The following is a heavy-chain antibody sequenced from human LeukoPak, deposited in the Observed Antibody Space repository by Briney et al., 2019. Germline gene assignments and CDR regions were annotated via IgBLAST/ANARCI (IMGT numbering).Heavy chain of an antibody. CDR1: GFTFSSYG. Sequence: PGGSLRLSCAASGFTFSSYGMHWVRQAPGKGLEWVAVISYDGSNKNYADSVKGRFTISRDISKNTLYLQMNSLRGEDTAVYFCARQVSREGHFDYWGQGALVTVSS. V-gene: IGHV3-30*03. J-gene: IGHJ4*02. CDR2: ISYDGSNK. D-gene: IGHD1-26*01. CDR3: ARQVSREGHFDY.